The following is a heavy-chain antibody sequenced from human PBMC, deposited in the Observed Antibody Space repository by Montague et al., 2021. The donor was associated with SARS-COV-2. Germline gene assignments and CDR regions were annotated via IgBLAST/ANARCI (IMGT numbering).Heavy chain of an antibody. CDR1: GGSISSSSYY. J-gene: IGHJ4*02. CDR3: ARFYRVLPAASFDY. D-gene: IGHD2-2*01. Sequence: SETLSLTCTVSGGSISSSSYYRGWIRQPPGKGLEWIGSIYYSGSTXYNPSLKSRVTISVDTSKNQFSLKLSSVTAADTAVYYCARFYRVLPAASFDYWGQGTLVTVSS. CDR2: IYYSGST. V-gene: IGHV4-39*01.